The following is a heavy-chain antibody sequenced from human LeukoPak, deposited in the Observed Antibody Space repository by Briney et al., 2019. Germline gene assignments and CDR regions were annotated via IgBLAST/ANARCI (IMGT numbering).Heavy chain of an antibody. V-gene: IGHV3-23*01. Sequence: GGSLRLSCAASGFTFSSYAMSWVRQAPGKGLEWVSAISGSDGSTYYADSVKGRFTISRDNSKNTLYLQMNSLRAEDTAVYYCAKVRIVVVAATAYFDYWGQGTLVTVSS. CDR3: AKVRIVVVAATAYFDY. CDR1: GFTFSSYA. CDR2: ISGSDGST. J-gene: IGHJ4*02. D-gene: IGHD2-15*01.